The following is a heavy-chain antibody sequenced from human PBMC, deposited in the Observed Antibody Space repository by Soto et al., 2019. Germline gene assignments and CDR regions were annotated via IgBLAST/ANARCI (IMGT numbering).Heavy chain of an antibody. V-gene: IGHV3-23*01. J-gene: IGHJ6*03. CDR1: GFTFSSYA. Sequence: GGSLRLSCAASGFTFSSYAMSWVRQAPGKGLEWVSAISGSGGSTYYADSVKGRFTISRDNSKNTLYLQMNSLRAEDTAVYYCAKDRPRASGSYYYYYMDVWGKGTTVTVSS. CDR3: AKDRPRASGSYYYYYMDV. D-gene: IGHD1-26*01. CDR2: ISGSGGST.